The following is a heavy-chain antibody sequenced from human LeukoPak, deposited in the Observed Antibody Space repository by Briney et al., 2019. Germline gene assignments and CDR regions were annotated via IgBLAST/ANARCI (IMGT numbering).Heavy chain of an antibody. V-gene: IGHV3-23*01. J-gene: IGHJ4*02. CDR2: ISGSGGST. CDR1: GFTFSSYA. CDR3: ARDPLNYYDITGQAQDS. Sequence: PGGSLRLSCAASGFTFSSYAMSWVRQAPGKGLEWVSAISGSGGSTYYADSVKGRFTISRDNSKNTLYLQMNSLRAEDTAVYYCARDPLNYYDITGQAQDSWGQGTLVTVSS. D-gene: IGHD3-22*01.